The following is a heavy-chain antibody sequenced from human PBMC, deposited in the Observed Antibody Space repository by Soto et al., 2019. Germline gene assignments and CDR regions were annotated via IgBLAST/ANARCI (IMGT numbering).Heavy chain of an antibody. CDR2: ISSSGSSI. J-gene: IGHJ6*02. CDR3: ARVRFGEWGYAMDV. V-gene: IGHV3-11*01. Sequence: QVQLVESGGGLVKPGGSLRLSCAASGLTFSDCYMNWIRQAPGKGLEWVSYISSSGSSINYAGSVKGRFTISRDNAKNSLYPQMNSLRAEDTAMYYCARVRFGEWGYAMDVWGQGTTVNVSS. CDR1: GLTFSDCY. D-gene: IGHD3-10*01.